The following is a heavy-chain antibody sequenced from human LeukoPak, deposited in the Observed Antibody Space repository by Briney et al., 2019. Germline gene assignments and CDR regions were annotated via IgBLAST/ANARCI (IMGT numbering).Heavy chain of an antibody. D-gene: IGHD3-22*01. CDR2: IYTSGST. J-gene: IGHJ6*02. V-gene: IGHV4-4*07. Sequence: PSETLSLTCTVSGGSISSYYWSWIRQPAGKGLEWIGRIYTSGSTNYNPSLKSRVTMSVDTSKNQFSLKLSSVTAADTAVYYCARNYYDSSGYYWFGSNYYYGMDVWGQGTTVTVSS. CDR1: GGSISSYY. CDR3: ARNYYDSSGYYWFGSNYYYGMDV.